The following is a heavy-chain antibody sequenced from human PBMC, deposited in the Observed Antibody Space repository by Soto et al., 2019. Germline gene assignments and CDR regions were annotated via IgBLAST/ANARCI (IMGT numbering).Heavy chain of an antibody. D-gene: IGHD3-16*01. V-gene: IGHV3-21*01. CDR1: GFTFRSYS. J-gene: IGHJ4*02. Sequence: ESGGGLVKPGGSLRLSCAASGFTFRSYSMDWVRQAPGKGLEWVSFISSSTSNIYYADSVKGRFTISRDNAKNSLYLQMNSLRVEDTAVYYCARDLGAYHYFDFWGQGTLVTVSS. CDR3: ARDLGAYHYFDF. CDR2: ISSSTSNI.